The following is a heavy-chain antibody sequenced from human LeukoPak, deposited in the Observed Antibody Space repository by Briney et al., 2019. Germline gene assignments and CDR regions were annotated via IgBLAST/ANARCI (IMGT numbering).Heavy chain of an antibody. CDR1: GFTFSSYS. V-gene: IGHV3-21*01. D-gene: IGHD3-9*01. CDR2: ISSSSSYI. J-gene: IGHJ4*02. Sequence: NPGGSLRLSCAASGFTFSSYSMNWVRQAPGKGLEWVSSISSSSSYIYYADSVKGRFTISRDNAKNSLYLQMNSLRAEDTAVYYCARDHSHLLLRYFDWLLPDYWGQGTLVTVSS. CDR3: ARDHSHLLLRYFDWLLPDY.